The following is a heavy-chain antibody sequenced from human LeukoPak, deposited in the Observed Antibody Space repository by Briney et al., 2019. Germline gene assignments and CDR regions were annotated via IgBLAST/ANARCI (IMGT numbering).Heavy chain of an antibody. CDR1: GFTFSSCA. J-gene: IGHJ4*02. CDR3: ARENYFDY. Sequence: PGGSLRLSCAASGFTFSSCAMSWVRQAPGKGLEWVANIKQDGSERYYVDSVKGRFTISRDNAKNSLYLQMNSLRAEDTAVYYCARENYFDYWGQGTLVTVSS. CDR2: IKQDGSER. V-gene: IGHV3-7*01.